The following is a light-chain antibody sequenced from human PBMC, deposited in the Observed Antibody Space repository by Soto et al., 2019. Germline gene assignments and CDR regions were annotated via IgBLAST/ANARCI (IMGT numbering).Light chain of an antibody. CDR3: AAWDDSLSGVI. CDR2: RND. V-gene: IGLV1-47*01. J-gene: IGLJ2*01. CDR1: SSNIGNNY. Sequence: QLVLTQPPSASGTPGQRATISCSGSSSNIGNNYVYWYQQFPGTAPKLLISRNDQRPSGVPDRFSGSKSGTSASLAISGLRSEDEADYYCAAWDDSLSGVIFGGGTKLTVL.